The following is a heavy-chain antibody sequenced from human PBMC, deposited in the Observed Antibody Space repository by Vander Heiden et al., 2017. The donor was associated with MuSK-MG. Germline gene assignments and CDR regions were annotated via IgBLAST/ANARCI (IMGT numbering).Heavy chain of an antibody. CDR2: IYYSGST. J-gene: IGHJ5*02. Sequence: QVQLQESGPGLVKPSETLSLTCTAPGGSISSYYWRWIRQPPGKGLEWIGYIYYSGSTNYNPSLKSRVTISVDTSKNQFSLKLSSVTAADTAVYYCARATRYYDYVWGSYRLNWFDPWGQGTLVTVSS. D-gene: IGHD3-16*02. CDR3: ARATRYYDYVWGSYRLNWFDP. V-gene: IGHV4-59*01. CDR1: GGSISSYY.